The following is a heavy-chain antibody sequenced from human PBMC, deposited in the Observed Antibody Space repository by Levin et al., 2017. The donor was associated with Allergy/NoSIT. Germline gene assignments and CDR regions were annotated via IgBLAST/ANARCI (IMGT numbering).Heavy chain of an antibody. J-gene: IGHJ2*01. Sequence: SVKVSCKASGGTFSSYAISWVRQAPGQGLEWMGGIIPIFGTANYAQKFQGRVTITADESTSTAYMELSSLRSEDTAVYYCARLGSGYWYFDLWGRGTLVTVSS. CDR3: ARLGSGYWYFDL. D-gene: IGHD7-27*01. CDR2: IIPIFGTA. CDR1: GGTFSSYA. V-gene: IGHV1-69*13.